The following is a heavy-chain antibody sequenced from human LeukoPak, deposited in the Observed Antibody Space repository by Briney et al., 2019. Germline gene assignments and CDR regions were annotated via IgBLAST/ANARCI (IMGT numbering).Heavy chain of an antibody. J-gene: IGHJ4*02. V-gene: IGHV1-18*01. CDR2: SSAHNGDT. D-gene: IGHD3-3*01. CDR3: ARALLEWLLFPNFDY. CDR1: GHTFTSYG. Sequence: ASVKVSCKASGHTFTSYGISWVRQAPGQGLEWMGWSSAHNGDTNYAQQFQGRVTMTTDTSTNTAYMELRNLRSDDTAVYYCARALLEWLLFPNFDYWGQGTLVTVSS.